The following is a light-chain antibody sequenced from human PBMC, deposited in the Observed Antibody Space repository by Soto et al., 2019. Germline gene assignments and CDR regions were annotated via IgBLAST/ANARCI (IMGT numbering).Light chain of an antibody. V-gene: IGKV2-30*01. J-gene: IGKJ2*01. CDR1: QSLLYRDGNTY. Sequence: DVVMTQSPLSLSVTLGQPASISCRSSQSLLYRDGNTYLIWFQQRPGHSPRRLLYQVSNRDSGVPDRFSGRGSGTDFTLEISRVEAEDVGVYYCMQGTHWPRYTFGQGTKLEIK. CDR3: MQGTHWPRYT. CDR2: QVS.